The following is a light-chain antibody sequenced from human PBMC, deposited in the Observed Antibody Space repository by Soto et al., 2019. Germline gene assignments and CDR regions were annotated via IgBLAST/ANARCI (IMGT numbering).Light chain of an antibody. CDR2: AAS. CDR1: QGVGND. CDR3: LQDYNSPYT. V-gene: IGKV1-6*01. J-gene: IGKJ2*01. Sequence: AIQMTQSPSSLSSSVGDRVTITCRASQGVGNDLGWYQHKPGKAPKLLIYAASSLDTGVPSRFSGSGSGTDFTLTISSLQPEDFATYYCLQDYNSPYTFGQGTKLEIK.